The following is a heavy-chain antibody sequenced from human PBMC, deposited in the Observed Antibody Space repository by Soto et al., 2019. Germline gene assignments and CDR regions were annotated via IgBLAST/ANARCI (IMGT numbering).Heavy chain of an antibody. CDR2: IYAGGNT. D-gene: IGHD3-9*01. J-gene: IGHJ4*01. V-gene: IGHV3-53*01. CDR1: VFSVTSNY. CDR3: ARFTTFHDILTSSSALNYFDY. Sequence: PWGSLRFSCVPSVFSVTSNYMTWVRQAPGKGPHLVSVIYAGGNTYYPDSVKGRFTISSDNSKNTLFLQMNNLRAEDTAVYYCARFTTFHDILTSSSALNYFDYWGHGTRVTGSS.